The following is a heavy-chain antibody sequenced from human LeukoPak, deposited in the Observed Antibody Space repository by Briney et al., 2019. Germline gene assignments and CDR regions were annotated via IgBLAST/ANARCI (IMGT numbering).Heavy chain of an antibody. V-gene: IGHV1-18*01. J-gene: IGHJ4*02. CDR2: ISAYNGNT. CDR1: GYTFTSYG. D-gene: IGHD6-19*01. Sequence: ASVKVSCKVSGYTFTSYGISWVRQAPGQGLEWMGWISAYNGNTNYAQKLQGRVTMTTDTSTSTAYMELRSLRFDDTAVYYCGRFYSSGWSYDYWGQGTLVTVSS. CDR3: GRFYSSGWSYDY.